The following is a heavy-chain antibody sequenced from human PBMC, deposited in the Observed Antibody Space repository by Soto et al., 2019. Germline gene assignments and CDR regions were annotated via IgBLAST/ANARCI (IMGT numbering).Heavy chain of an antibody. CDR1: GYSFTTYW. Sequence: PGESLKISCKGSGYSFTTYWIAWVRQMPGKGLEWMGNIYPGDSDTRYSPSFQGQVTISADKSINTAYLQWSGLKASDTAMYYCARQGGSGSVASGPDYWGQGTLATVSS. D-gene: IGHD6-19*01. V-gene: IGHV5-51*01. CDR3: ARQGGSGSVASGPDY. J-gene: IGHJ4*02. CDR2: IYPGDSDT.